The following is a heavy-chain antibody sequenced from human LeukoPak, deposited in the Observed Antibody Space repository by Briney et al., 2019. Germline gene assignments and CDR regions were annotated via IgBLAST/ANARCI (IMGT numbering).Heavy chain of an antibody. CDR2: INPNSGGT. CDR1: GYTFTDYY. CDR3: AVTTVTTDDY. D-gene: IGHD4-17*01. J-gene: IGHJ4*02. V-gene: IGHV1-2*02. Sequence: ASVKASCKASGYTFTDYYMHWVRQAPGQGLEWMGWINPNSGGTNYAQKFQGRVTMTRDTSISTAYMELSRLRSDDTAVYFCAVTTVTTDDYWGQGTLVTVSS.